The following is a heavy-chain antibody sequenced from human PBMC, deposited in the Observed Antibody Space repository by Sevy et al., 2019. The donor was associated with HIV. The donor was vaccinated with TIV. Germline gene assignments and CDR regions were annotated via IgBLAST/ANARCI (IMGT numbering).Heavy chain of an antibody. D-gene: IGHD2-2*01. J-gene: IGHJ4*02. CDR1: GFTLSTYS. V-gene: IGHV3-21*01. Sequence: RGSLRLSCAASGFTLSTYSMNWVRQAPGKGLEWVSSISSSSSYIYYADSVKGRFTISRDNAKNSLYLQMNSLRAEDTAVYYCVRDGGCSSTSCLLYFDYWGQGTLVTVSS. CDR2: ISSSSSYI. CDR3: VRDGGCSSTSCLLYFDY.